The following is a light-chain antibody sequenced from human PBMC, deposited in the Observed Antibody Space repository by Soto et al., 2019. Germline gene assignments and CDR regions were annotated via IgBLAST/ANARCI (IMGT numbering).Light chain of an antibody. V-gene: IGKV3-15*01. CDR1: QNVDTN. Sequence: EVVMTQSPATLSVSPGDRATLSCRASQNVDTNVAWYQQKPGQAPRLLVHSASTRATGIPTRFTGIGSGTDFTLTISDLQSDDFAVYYCQQYYNWPPYTFGQGTKLQIK. CDR2: SAS. J-gene: IGKJ2*01. CDR3: QQYYNWPPYT.